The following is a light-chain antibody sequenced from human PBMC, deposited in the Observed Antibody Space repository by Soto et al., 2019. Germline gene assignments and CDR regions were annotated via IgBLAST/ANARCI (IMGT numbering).Light chain of an antibody. CDR2: EVS. Sequence: QSALTQPASVSGSPGQSITISCTGTSSDVGGYNYVSWYQQHPGKAPKLMIYEVSNRPSGASHRFSGSKSGNTASLTISGLQAEDEADYYCSSYTRSSTPYVFGTGTKLTVL. CDR3: SSYTRSSTPYV. V-gene: IGLV2-14*01. CDR1: SSDVGGYNY. J-gene: IGLJ1*01.